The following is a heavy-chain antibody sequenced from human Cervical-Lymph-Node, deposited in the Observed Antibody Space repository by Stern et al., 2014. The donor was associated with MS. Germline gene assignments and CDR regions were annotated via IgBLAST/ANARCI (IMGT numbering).Heavy chain of an antibody. CDR3: ARTTYCSGGSCYPDY. CDR1: GFSLSTSGMR. J-gene: IGHJ4*02. D-gene: IGHD2-15*01. CDR2: IDWDDDK. V-gene: IGHV2-70*04. Sequence: QIPLQESGPALVKPTQTLTLTCTFSGFSLSTSGMRVNWIRQPPGKALEWLARIDWDDDKFYSTSLKTRLTISKDTSKNQVVLTMTNMDPVDTATYYCARTTYCSGGSCYPDYWGQGTLVTVSS.